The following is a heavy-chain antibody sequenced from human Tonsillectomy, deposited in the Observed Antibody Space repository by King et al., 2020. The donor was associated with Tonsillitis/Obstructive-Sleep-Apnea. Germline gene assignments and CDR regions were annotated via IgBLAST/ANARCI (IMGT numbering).Heavy chain of an antibody. CDR2: ISFDGSNK. CDR1: GFIFSTYA. D-gene: IGHD3-10*01. J-gene: IGHJ4*02. V-gene: IGHV3-30*04. Sequence: VQLVESGGCVVQPGKSLGLSCAASGFIFSTYAMHWVRQAPGKGLEWVAVISFDGSNKYYADSVKGRFTISRDNSKNTLYLQMNSLRAEDTAVFYCARDRGVTGWYFDHWGRGTLVAVSS. CDR3: ARDRGVTGWYFDH.